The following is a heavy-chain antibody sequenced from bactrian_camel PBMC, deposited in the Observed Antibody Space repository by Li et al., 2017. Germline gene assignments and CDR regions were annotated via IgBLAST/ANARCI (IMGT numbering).Heavy chain of an antibody. V-gene: IGHV3S1*01. CDR2: MQAGGGTT. Sequence: HVQLVESGGGSVQGGGSLRLSCAVSGYTSSSYCMAWFRQAPGKEREVVATMQAGGGTTSYADSVKGRFTLSQDTAKNTVFLQMNSLKPEDTAMYYCAKGRSSGRLCDYNEKGQGTQVTVS. CDR1: GYTSSSYC. D-gene: IGHD4*01. J-gene: IGHJ4*01.